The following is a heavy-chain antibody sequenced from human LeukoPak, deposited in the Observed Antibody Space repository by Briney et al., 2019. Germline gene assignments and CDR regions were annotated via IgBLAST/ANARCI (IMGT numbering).Heavy chain of an antibody. CDR1: RFTVSGNC. Sequence: PGGSLRLSCAASRFTVSGNCMSWVRQAPGKGLEWVSLICNDGRTFYADSVKGRFTISRDSSESTVYLQMNSLRVEDTAVYYCATEENNWEWFDPWGQGTLVTVSS. CDR2: ICNDGRT. J-gene: IGHJ5*02. CDR3: ATEENNWEWFDP. D-gene: IGHD1-26*01. V-gene: IGHV3-66*01.